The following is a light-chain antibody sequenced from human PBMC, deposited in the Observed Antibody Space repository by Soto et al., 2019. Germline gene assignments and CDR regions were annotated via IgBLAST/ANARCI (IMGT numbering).Light chain of an antibody. CDR3: SSYAGSTAFYV. J-gene: IGLJ1*01. CDR2: EVS. CDR1: SSDVGYYDF. V-gene: IGLV2-14*01. Sequence: LTQPASVSGSPGQSITISCTGTSSDVGYYDFVSWYQQHPGKAPKLIIYEVSNRPSGVSDRFSASKSGNTASLTISGLQAEDEADYHCSSYAGSTAFYVFGTGTKVTVL.